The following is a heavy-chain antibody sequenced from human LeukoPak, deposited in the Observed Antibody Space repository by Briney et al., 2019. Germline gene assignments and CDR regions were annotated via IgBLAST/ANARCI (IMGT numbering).Heavy chain of an antibody. J-gene: IGHJ6*02. V-gene: IGHV1-46*01. CDR1: GYTFTSYF. Sequence: ASVKVSCKASGYTFTSYFMHWVRQAPGQGLEWMGIINPSGGSTSYAQKFQGRVTMTRDTSTSTVYMELSSLRSEDTAVYYCARDPYDSSGSYLERYGMDVWGQGNTVTVSS. CDR2: INPSGGST. CDR3: ARDPYDSSGSYLERYGMDV. D-gene: IGHD3-22*01.